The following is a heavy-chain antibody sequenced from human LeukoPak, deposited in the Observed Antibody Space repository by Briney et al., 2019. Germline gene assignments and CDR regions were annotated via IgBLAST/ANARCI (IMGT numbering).Heavy chain of an antibody. Sequence: ASVKGSCKASGYTFTGYYMHWVRQAPGQRVEWVGWINPNSGGTNYAQKFQGRVTMTEDTSTDTAYMELSSLRSEDTAVYYCATDYYYDSSGSYYTVDYWGQGTLVTVSS. CDR3: ATDYYYDSSGSYYTVDY. D-gene: IGHD3-22*01. J-gene: IGHJ4*02. CDR1: GYTFTGYY. CDR2: INPNSGGT. V-gene: IGHV1-2*02.